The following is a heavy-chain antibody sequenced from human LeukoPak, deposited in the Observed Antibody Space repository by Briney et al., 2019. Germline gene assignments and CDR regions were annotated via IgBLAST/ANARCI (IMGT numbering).Heavy chain of an antibody. CDR1: GGSFSGYY. Sequence: PSETLSLTCAVYGGSFSGYYWSWICQPPGKGLEWIGEINHSGSTNYNPSLKSRVTISVDTSKNQFSLKLSSVTAADTAVYYCARGSSSWYSVDYWGQGTLVTVSS. CDR2: INHSGST. D-gene: IGHD6-13*01. V-gene: IGHV4-34*01. J-gene: IGHJ4*02. CDR3: ARGSSSWYSVDY.